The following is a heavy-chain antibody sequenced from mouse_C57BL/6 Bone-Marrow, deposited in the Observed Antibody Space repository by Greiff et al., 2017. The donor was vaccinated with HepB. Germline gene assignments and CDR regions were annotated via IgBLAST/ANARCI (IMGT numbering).Heavy chain of an antibody. CDR1: GYAFSSSW. CDR2: IYPGDGDT. V-gene: IGHV1-82*01. Sequence: LEESGPELVKPGASVKISCKASGYAFSSSWMNWVKQRPGKGLEWIGRIYPGDGDTNYNGKFKGKATLTADKSSSTAYMQLSSLTSEDSAVYFCARQYNRVWGTGTTVTVSS. J-gene: IGHJ1*03. CDR3: ARQYNRV. D-gene: IGHD1-3*01.